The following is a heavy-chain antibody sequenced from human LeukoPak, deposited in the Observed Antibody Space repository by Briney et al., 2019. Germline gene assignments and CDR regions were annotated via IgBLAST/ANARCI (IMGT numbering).Heavy chain of an antibody. Sequence: PSETLSLTCTVSGYSISSGYYWGWIRQPPGKGLGWIGSIYHSGSTYYNPSLKSRVTISVDTSKNQFSLKLSSVTAADTAVYYCAREIMTTYNWFDPWGQGTLVTVSS. CDR3: AREIMTTYNWFDP. D-gene: IGHD4-11*01. V-gene: IGHV4-38-2*02. CDR2: IYHSGST. J-gene: IGHJ5*02. CDR1: GYSISSGYY.